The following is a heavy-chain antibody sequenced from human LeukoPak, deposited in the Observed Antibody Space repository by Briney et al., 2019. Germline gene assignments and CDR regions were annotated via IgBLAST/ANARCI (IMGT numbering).Heavy chain of an antibody. CDR1: GYTFTSYA. J-gene: IGHJ5*02. V-gene: IGHV7-4-1*02. CDR3: ARSPGLGGSVRDWFDP. D-gene: IGHD3-10*01. CDR2: INTNTGNP. Sequence: ASVKVSCKASGYTFTSYAMNWVRQAPGQGLEWMGWINTNTGNPTYAQSLTGRFVFSLDTSVSTAYLQISSLKAEDTAVYYCARSPGLGGSVRDWFDPWGQGTLVTVSS.